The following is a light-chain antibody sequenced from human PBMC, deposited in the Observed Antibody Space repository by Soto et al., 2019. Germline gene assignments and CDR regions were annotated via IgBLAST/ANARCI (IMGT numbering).Light chain of an antibody. J-gene: IGLJ1*01. V-gene: IGLV1-40*01. CDR3: QSYDSSLSGWEV. Sequence: QSVLTQPPSVSGAPGQRVTISCTGSSSNIGAGYDVHWYQQLPGTAPKLLIYGNSNRPSGVPDRFSGSKSGTSASLAITGLQAEDEADYDCQSYDSSLSGWEVFGTGTKLTVL. CDR1: SSNIGAGYD. CDR2: GNS.